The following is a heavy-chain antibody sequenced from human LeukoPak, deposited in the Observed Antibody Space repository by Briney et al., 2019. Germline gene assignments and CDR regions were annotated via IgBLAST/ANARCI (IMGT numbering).Heavy chain of an antibody. Sequence: PGGSLRLSCAASGFNFNTYDMNWVRQAPGKGLEWVSSIATDNTYIYYADSVKGRFTISRDNARNSLYLQMNSLRAEDTAVYYCVRAFVIDWFDFWGQGTLVTVSS. CDR3: VRAFVIDWFDF. CDR1: GFNFNTYD. V-gene: IGHV3-21*01. J-gene: IGHJ5*01. CDR2: IATDNTYI.